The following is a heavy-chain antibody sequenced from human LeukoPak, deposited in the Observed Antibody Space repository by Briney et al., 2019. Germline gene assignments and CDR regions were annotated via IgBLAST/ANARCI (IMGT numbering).Heavy chain of an antibody. Sequence: GGSLRLSCAGSGFTFSNYGMHWVRQAPGKGLEWVTLISYDGSNKYYADSVKGRFTISRDNSKNTLYLQMNSLRAEDTAVYYCARVPASSSWYVGYWGQGTLVTVSS. CDR2: ISYDGSNK. J-gene: IGHJ4*02. CDR3: ARVPASSSWYVGY. V-gene: IGHV3-30*03. CDR1: GFTFSNYG. D-gene: IGHD6-13*01.